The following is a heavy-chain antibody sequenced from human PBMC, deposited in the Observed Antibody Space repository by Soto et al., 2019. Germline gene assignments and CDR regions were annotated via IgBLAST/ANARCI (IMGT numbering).Heavy chain of an antibody. D-gene: IGHD3-22*01. CDR2: ISGSGGST. J-gene: IGHJ4*02. V-gene: IGHV3-23*01. CDR1: GFTFSSYA. CDR3: AKDPSDYYDSSGYSRGVFDY. Sequence: EVQLLESGGGLVQPGGSLRLSCAASGFTFSSYAMSWVRQAPGKGLEWVSAISGSGGSTYYADSVKGRFTISRDNSKNTLYLQMNSLRAEDTAVYYCAKDPSDYYDSSGYSRGVFDYWGQGTLVTVSS.